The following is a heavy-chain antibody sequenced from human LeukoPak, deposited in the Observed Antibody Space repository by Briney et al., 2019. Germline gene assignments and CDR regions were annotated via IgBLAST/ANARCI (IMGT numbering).Heavy chain of an antibody. J-gene: IGHJ5*02. CDR1: GYALTELS. V-gene: IGHV1-24*01. CDR2: FDPEDGET. Sequence: GASVTVSFKVSGYALTELSMHWVRQAPGKGLEWMGGFDPEDGETIYAQKFQGRVTMTEDTSTDTAYMELSSLRSEDTAVYYCATRVLRFLEWFWFDPWGQGTLVTVSS. CDR3: ATRVLRFLEWFWFDP. D-gene: IGHD3-3*01.